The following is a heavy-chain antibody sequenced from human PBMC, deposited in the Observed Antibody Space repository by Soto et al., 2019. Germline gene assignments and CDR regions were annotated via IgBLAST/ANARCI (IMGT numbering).Heavy chain of an antibody. CDR1: GDSISNSRW. CDR2: IFHSGDT. D-gene: IGHD6-19*01. CDR3: AYSTGWYRHDV. J-gene: IGHJ3*01. V-gene: IGHV4-4*02. Sequence: QVQLQESGPGLVKPSGTLSLTCAVSGDSISNSRWWTWVRQPPGKGLEWIGDIFHSGDTNYNPSLKSRVVISVEKSQNQFYLKVSSVTAADTAVYYCAYSTGWYRHDVWGQWTLVTVSS.